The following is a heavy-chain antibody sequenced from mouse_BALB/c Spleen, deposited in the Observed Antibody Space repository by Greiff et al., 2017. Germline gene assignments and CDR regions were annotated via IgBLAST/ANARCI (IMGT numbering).Heavy chain of an antibody. J-gene: IGHJ3*01. CDR2: ISSGGSYT. D-gene: IGHD2-4*01. V-gene: IGHV5-6-4*01. Sequence: DVMLVESGGGLVKPGGSLKLSCAASGFTFSSYTMSWVRQTPEKRLEWVATISSGGSYTYYPDSVKGRFTISRDNAKNTLYLQMSSLKSEDTAMYYCTRGITDAMDYWGQGTLVTVSA. CDR1: GFTFSSYT. CDR3: TRGITDAMDY.